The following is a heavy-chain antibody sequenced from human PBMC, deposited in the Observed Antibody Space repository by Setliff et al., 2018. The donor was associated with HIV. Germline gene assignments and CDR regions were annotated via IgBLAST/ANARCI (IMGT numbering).Heavy chain of an antibody. CDR2: VSYGGTNT. J-gene: IGHJ4*02. V-gene: IGHV3-30*04. Sequence: GSLRLSCAASGFTFSSYAMHWVRQAPGKGLEWVAVVSYGGTNTYYADSVKGRFTISRDDSESTLFLQMNSLRVDDTAVYYCARVRYCGSPSCRKEFDFWGQGTLVTVSS. D-gene: IGHD2-21*01. CDR1: GFTFSSYA. CDR3: ARVRYCGSPSCRKEFDF.